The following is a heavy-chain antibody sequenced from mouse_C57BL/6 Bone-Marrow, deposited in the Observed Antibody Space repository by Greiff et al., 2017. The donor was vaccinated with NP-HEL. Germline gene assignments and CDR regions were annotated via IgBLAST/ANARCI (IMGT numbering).Heavy chain of an antibody. CDR1: GYTFTDYE. Sequence: VQLVESGAELVRPGASVTLSCKASGYTFTDYEMHWVKQTPVHGLEWIGAIDPETGGTAYNQKFKGKAILTADKSSSTAYMELRSLTSEDSAVYYCTGPTTAGYFDVWGTGTTVTVSS. CDR2: IDPETGGT. J-gene: IGHJ1*03. D-gene: IGHD1-2*01. V-gene: IGHV1-15*01. CDR3: TGPTTAGYFDV.